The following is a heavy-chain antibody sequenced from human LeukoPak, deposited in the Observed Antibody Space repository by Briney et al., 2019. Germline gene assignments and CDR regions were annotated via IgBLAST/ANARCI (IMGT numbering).Heavy chain of an antibody. V-gene: IGHV4-59*01. CDR2: IYYSGST. Sequence: SETLPLTCTVSGGSISRYYWSWIRQPPGKGLGWIGYIYYSGSTNYNPSLKSRVTISVDTSKNQFSLKLSSVTAADTAVYYCARDTTLTTVTTSAFDIWGQGTMVTVSP. J-gene: IGHJ3*02. CDR3: ARDTTLTTVTTSAFDI. CDR1: GGSISRYY. D-gene: IGHD4-17*01.